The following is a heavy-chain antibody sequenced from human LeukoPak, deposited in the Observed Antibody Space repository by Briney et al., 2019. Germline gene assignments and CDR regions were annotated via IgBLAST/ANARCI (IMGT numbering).Heavy chain of an antibody. CDR3: ARDPTAMVTSPSSYYYYMDV. D-gene: IGHD5-18*01. CDR2: IIPIFGTA. V-gene: IGHV1-69*06. J-gene: IGHJ6*03. Sequence: ASVKVSCKASGGTFSSYAISWVRQAPGQGLEWMGGIIPIFGTANYAQKFQGRVTITADKSTSTAYMELSSLRSEDTAVYYCARDPTAMVTSPSSYYYYMDVWGKGTTVTVSS. CDR1: GGTFSSYA.